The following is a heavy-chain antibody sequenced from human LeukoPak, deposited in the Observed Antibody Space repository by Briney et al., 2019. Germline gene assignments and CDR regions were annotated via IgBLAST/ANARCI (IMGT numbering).Heavy chain of an antibody. CDR2: ISSNGGST. D-gene: IGHD3-10*01. V-gene: IGHV3-64*04. CDR3: ARVGYYSSGPFSYFDY. CDR1: GFTFSSYA. Sequence: PGGSLRLSCSASGFTFSSYAMHWVRQAPGKGLEYVSAISSNGGSTYYADSVKGRFTISRDSSENTLYIKMNSLRVEDTAVYYCARVGYYSSGPFSYFDYWGQGTLVTVSS. J-gene: IGHJ4*02.